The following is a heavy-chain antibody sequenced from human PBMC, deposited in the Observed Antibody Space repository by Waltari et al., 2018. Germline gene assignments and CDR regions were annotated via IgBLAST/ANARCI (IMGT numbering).Heavy chain of an antibody. CDR1: SYA. V-gene: IGHV3-30-3*01. CDR3: ARLTVVPAGMDV. CDR2: ISYDGSNK. Sequence: SYAMHWVRQAPGKGLEWVAVISYDGSNKYYADSVKGRFTISRDNSKNTLYLQMNSLRAEDTAVYYCARLTVVPAGMDVWGKGTTVTVSS. J-gene: IGHJ6*04. D-gene: IGHD2-2*01.